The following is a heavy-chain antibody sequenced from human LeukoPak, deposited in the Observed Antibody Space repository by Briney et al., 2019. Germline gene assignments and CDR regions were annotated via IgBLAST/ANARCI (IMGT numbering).Heavy chain of an antibody. CDR2: IFPGDSDV. V-gene: IGHV5-51*01. CDR3: TRLNCGGGSCHSGGYNHYYDMDV. CDR1: GYSFTSYW. D-gene: IGHD2-15*01. J-gene: IGHJ6*02. Sequence: GESLKISCKGSGYSFTSYWIGWVRQMPGKGLEWMGIIFPGDSDVRYSPSFQGQVTISVDKSISTAFLQWSTLKASDTAMYYCTRLNCGGGSCHSGGYNHYYDMDVWGQGTTVTV.